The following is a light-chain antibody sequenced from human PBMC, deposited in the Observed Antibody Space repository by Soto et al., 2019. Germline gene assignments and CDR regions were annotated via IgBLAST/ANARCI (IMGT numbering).Light chain of an antibody. CDR3: QQYNDWPLT. CDR1: RSVSDF. CDR2: DAS. V-gene: IGKV3-11*01. Sequence: EIVLTQSPATLSLSPGERATLSCRASRSVSDFLAWYQQKPGQPPRLLIYDASNRATGVPARFSGTGSGTEFTLTISSLQSEDFALYYCQQYNDWPLTFGQGTKVEV. J-gene: IGKJ1*01.